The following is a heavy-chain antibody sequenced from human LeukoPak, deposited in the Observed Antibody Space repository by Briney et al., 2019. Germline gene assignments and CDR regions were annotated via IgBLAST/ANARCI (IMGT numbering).Heavy chain of an antibody. CDR2: IYYSGST. J-gene: IGHJ4*02. D-gene: IGHD3-3*02. CDR3: ARGGEYDSGHFFFDY. CDR1: GASISSYY. Sequence: SETLSLTCTVSGASISSYYWSWIRQPPGKGLEWIGYIYYSGSTNYNPSLKSPVTISIDTSKNQLSLKVSSATAADTAVYYCARGGEYDSGHFFFDYWGQGTPVSVSS. V-gene: IGHV4-59*01.